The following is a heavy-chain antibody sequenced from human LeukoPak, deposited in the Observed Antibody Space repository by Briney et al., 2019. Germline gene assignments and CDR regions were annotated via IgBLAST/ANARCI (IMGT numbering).Heavy chain of an antibody. D-gene: IGHD3-22*01. CDR3: ASEMTVEWLLLPYGMDV. CDR2: ISYDGSYK. V-gene: IGHV3-30*03. J-gene: IGHJ6*02. Sequence: GRSLRLSCAASGFTFSSSGMHWVRQAPGKGLEWVAVISYDGSYKYYADSVKGRFTISRDNSKNTLNLQMNSLRAEDTAVYYCASEMTVEWLLLPYGMDVWGQGTTVTVSS. CDR1: GFTFSSSG.